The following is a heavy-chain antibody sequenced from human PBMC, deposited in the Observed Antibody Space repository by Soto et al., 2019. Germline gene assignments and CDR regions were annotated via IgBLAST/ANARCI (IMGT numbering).Heavy chain of an antibody. CDR3: AKSLLWFGELSDY. CDR1: GFTFSSYA. V-gene: IGHV3-23*01. D-gene: IGHD3-10*01. CDR2: ISGSGGST. J-gene: IGHJ4*02. Sequence: EVQLLESGGGLVQPGGSLRLSCAASGFTFSSYAMSWVRQAPGKGLEWVSAISGSGGSTYYADSVKGRFTISRDNSKNALDLQMNSLRAEDTAVYYCAKSLLWFGELSDYWGQGTLVTVSS.